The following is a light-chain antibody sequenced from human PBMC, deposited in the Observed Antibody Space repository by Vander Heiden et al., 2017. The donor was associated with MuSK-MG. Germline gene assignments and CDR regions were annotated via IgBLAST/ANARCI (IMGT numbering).Light chain of an antibody. J-gene: IGKJ5*01. CDR3: QQYGSSPVT. CDR2: GAS. CDR1: QSVSSSY. Sequence: EIVLPQSPGTLSLSPGERATLSCRASQSVSSSYLAWYQQKPGQAPRLLIYGASSRATGIPDRFSGSGSGTDFTLTISRREPEDFAVYYCQQYGSSPVTLGKGTRLEIK. V-gene: IGKV3-20*01.